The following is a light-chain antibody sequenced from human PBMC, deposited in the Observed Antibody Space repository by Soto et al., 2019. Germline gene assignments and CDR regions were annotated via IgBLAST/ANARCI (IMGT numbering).Light chain of an antibody. CDR1: QGISSA. V-gene: IGKV1-13*02. CDR3: QQLNTFPFT. Sequence: AIQLTQSPSSLSASVGDRGSITCRASQGISSALALYQHKPGKPPKLLIYDVSSLQSGVPSRFSGIESGTDCTLTISCLQPDNFAIYYCQQLNTFPFTFVQGTRLEIK. J-gene: IGKJ5*01. CDR2: DVS.